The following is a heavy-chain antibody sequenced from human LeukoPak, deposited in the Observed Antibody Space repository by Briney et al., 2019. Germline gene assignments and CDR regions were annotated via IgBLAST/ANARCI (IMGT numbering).Heavy chain of an antibody. Sequence: PSQTLSLTCTVSGGSISSGDYYWSWIRQPAGKGLEWIGRIYTSGSTNYNPSLKSRVTISVDTSKNQFSLKLSSVTAADTAVYYCARSGGVGGSYCYAFDIWGQGTMVTVSS. J-gene: IGHJ3*02. CDR1: GGSISSGDYY. CDR3: ARSGGVGGSYCYAFDI. CDR2: IYTSGST. D-gene: IGHD1-26*01. V-gene: IGHV4-61*02.